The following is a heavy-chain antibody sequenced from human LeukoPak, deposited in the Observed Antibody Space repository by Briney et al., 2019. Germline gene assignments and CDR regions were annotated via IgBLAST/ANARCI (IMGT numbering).Heavy chain of an antibody. Sequence: GGSLRLSCAASGFTVSSNYMSWVRQAPGKGLEWVSIIYSGGSTYYADSVKGRFTISRDNSKDTLYLQMNSLRAEDTAVYYCARKTDSGGQGDYWGPGTLVTVSS. J-gene: IGHJ4*02. CDR1: GFTVSSNY. CDR3: ARKTDSGGQGDY. V-gene: IGHV3-66*01. CDR2: IYSGGST. D-gene: IGHD3-22*01.